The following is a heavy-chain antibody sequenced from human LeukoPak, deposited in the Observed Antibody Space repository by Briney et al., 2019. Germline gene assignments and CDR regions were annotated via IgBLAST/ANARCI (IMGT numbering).Heavy chain of an antibody. D-gene: IGHD3-10*01. Sequence: GGSLRLSCAASGFTFSNHEMNWVRQAPGKGLEWVSYISSSGSNIYYADSVKGRFTISRDNAKNSLYLQMNSLRAEDTAVYYCARDLGYYGSGSYDWGQGTLVNVSS. CDR2: ISSSGSNI. J-gene: IGHJ4*02. CDR1: GFTFSNHE. V-gene: IGHV3-48*03. CDR3: ARDLGYYGSGSYD.